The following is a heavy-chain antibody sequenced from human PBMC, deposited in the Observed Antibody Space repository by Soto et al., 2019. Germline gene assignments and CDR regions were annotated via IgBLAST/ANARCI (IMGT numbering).Heavy chain of an antibody. CDR2: IIYDGSDK. CDR3: AAELGNSGYDGHDY. V-gene: IGHV3-30-3*01. D-gene: IGHD5-12*01. Sequence: QVQLVESGGGVVQPGRSLRLSCAASGFTFSRCAMHWVRQAPGKGLEWVAVIIYDGSDKYYADSVQGRFTISRDNSKNTLYLQMNSLRPEDKAVYYCAAELGNSGYDGHDYWGQGTLVTVSS. CDR1: GFTFSRCA. J-gene: IGHJ4*02.